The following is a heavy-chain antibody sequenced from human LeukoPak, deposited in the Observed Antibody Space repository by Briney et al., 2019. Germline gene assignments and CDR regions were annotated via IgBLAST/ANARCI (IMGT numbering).Heavy chain of an antibody. CDR1: GFTFSSYW. CDR3: ARDRIVGTNYLGYGLDV. V-gene: IGHV3-7*01. J-gene: IGHJ6*02. D-gene: IGHD1-26*01. Sequence: SGGSLRLSCAASGFTFSSYWMTWVRQAPGKGLEWVANINQDGSEKYFEDSVKGRFTISRDNAKNSLYLQLNTLRVEDTAVYYCARDRIVGTNYLGYGLDVWGRGTTVTVSS. CDR2: INQDGSEK.